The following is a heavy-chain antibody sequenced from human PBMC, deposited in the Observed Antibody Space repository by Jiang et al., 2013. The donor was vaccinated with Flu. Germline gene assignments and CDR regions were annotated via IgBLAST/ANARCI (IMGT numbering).Heavy chain of an antibody. CDR3: ARAPRQWLAD. D-gene: IGHD6-19*01. V-gene: IGHV3-74*01. J-gene: IGHJ4*02. Sequence: VRQAPGKGLVWVSRINSDGSSTSYADSVKGRFTISRDNAKNTLYLQMNSLRAEDTAVYYCARAPRQWLADWGQGTLVTVSS. CDR2: INSDGSST.